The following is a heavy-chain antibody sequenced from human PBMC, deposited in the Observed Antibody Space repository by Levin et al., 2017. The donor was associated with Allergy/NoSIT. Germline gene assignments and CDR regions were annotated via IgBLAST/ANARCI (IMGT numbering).Heavy chain of an antibody. V-gene: IGHV1-18*01. CDR3: AREVPPDCGGDCYPYYFDY. CDR2: ISAYNGNT. CDR1: GYTFTSYG. J-gene: IGHJ4*02. Sequence: GESLKISCKASGYTFTSYGISWVRQAPGQGLEWMGWISAYNGNTNYAQKLQGRVNMTADTSTSTAYMELRSLRSDDTAVYYCAREVPPDCGGDCYPYYFDYWGQGTLVTVSS. D-gene: IGHD2-21*01.